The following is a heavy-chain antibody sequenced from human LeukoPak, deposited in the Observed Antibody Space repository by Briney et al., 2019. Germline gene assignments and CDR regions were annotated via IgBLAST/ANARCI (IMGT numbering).Heavy chain of an antibody. CDR3: ARSRYGDLYFDF. D-gene: IGHD4-17*01. CDR1: GGSISSGTYY. Sequence: SETLSLTCTVSGGSISSGTYYWTWIRQPAGKGLEWIGRIFTTGSTNYNPSLKSRVTISVDTSKNQSSLKLISVTAADTAVYFCARSRYGDLYFDFWGQGTLVTVSS. CDR2: IFTTGST. J-gene: IGHJ4*02. V-gene: IGHV4-61*02.